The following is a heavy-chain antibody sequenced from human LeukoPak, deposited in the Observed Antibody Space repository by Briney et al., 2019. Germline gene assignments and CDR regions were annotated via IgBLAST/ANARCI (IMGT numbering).Heavy chain of an antibody. D-gene: IGHD5-12*01. CDR1: GGTFSSYA. V-gene: IGHV1-69*04. J-gene: IGHJ4*02. Sequence: GASVKVSFKASGGTFSSYAISWVRQAPGQGLEWMGRIIPILGIANYAQKFQGRVTITADKSTSTAYMELSSLRSEDTAVYYCARGIVATIGPRKNLDGGVDYWGQGTLVTVSS. CDR3: ARGIVATIGPRKNLDGGVDY. CDR2: IIPILGIA.